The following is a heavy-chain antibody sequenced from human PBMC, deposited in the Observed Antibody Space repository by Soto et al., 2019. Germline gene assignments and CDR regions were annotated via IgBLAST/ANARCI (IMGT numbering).Heavy chain of an antibody. J-gene: IGHJ4*02. CDR1: GFTFSGSA. D-gene: IGHD6-19*01. Sequence: EVQLVESGGGLVQPGGSLQLSCAASGFTFSGSAMHWVCQASGKGLEWVARIRSKANSYSTSYAASVKGRCTISRDDSKNTAYLQMNSLKTEDTAVDYCTRQSRGWYGGYWGQGTLVTVSS. CDR3: TRQSRGWYGGY. V-gene: IGHV3-73*02. CDR2: IRSKANSYST.